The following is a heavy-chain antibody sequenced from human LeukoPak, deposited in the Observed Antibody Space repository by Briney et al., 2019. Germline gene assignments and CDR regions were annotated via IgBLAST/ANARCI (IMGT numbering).Heavy chain of an antibody. CDR3: ARPSDGVGGYYYMDV. CDR1: GGTFSSYA. CDR2: IIPIFGTA. Sequence: GASVKVSCKASGGTFSSYAISWVRQAPGQGLESMGGIIPIFGTANYAQKFQGRVTITADESTSTAYMELSSLRSEDTAVYYCARPSDGVGGYYYMDVWGKGTTVTVSS. J-gene: IGHJ6*03. V-gene: IGHV1-69*13. D-gene: IGHD2-15*01.